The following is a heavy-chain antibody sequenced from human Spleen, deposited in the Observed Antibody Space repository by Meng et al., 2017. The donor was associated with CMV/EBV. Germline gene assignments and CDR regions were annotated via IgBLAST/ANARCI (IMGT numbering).Heavy chain of an antibody. CDR2: ITGSSGGGDDT. CDR3: AKLEVLRFLDWLPVDY. V-gene: IGHV3-23*01. J-gene: IGHJ4*02. CDR1: GLTFTKAW. Sequence: GGSLRLSCAASGLTFTKAWMNWVRQVPDKGLEWVSTITGSSGGGDDTYYADSVKGRFTISRDNSKNTLYLQMNSLRADDTAVYYCAKLEVLRFLDWLPVDYWGQGTLVTVSS. D-gene: IGHD3-3*01.